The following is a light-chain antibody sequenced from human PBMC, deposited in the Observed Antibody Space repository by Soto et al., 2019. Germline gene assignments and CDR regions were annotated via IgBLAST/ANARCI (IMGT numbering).Light chain of an antibody. J-gene: IGKJ2*01. CDR1: QSVSSSH. Sequence: EIVLTQSADTLSFSPGERATLSCRASQSVSSSHLAWYQQRPGQAPRLLIYRASSRATGIPDRFSGSGSGTDFTLTISRLEPEDSAVYYCQHYGSSPREVTFGQGTKLEI. CDR2: RAS. V-gene: IGKV3-20*01. CDR3: QHYGSSPREVT.